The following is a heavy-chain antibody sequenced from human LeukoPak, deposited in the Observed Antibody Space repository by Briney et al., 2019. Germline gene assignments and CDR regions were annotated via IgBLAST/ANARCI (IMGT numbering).Heavy chain of an antibody. J-gene: IGHJ4*02. D-gene: IGHD2-2*01. CDR3: ARDRYCSSTSCLPNFDY. V-gene: IGHV3-30*04. Sequence: GGSLRLSCAASGFTFSSYAMHWVRQAPGKGLEWVAVISYDGSNKYYADSVKGRFTISRDNSKNTLYLQMNSLRAEDTAVYYCARDRYCSSTSCLPNFDYWGQGTLVTVSS. CDR2: ISYDGSNK. CDR1: GFTFSSYA.